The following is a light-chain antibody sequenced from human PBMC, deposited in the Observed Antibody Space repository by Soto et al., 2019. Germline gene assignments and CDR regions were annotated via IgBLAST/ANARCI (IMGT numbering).Light chain of an antibody. J-gene: IGLJ1*01. CDR2: EVS. V-gene: IGLV2-14*01. CDR1: SSDVGGYNY. CDR3: SSYTSSTFYV. Sequence: QSASVSGSPGQSITISCTGTSSDVGGYNYVSWYQQHPGKAPKLMIYEVSNRPSGVSNRSSGSKSGNTASLTISGLQAEDEADYYCSSYTSSTFYVFGTGTKVTVL.